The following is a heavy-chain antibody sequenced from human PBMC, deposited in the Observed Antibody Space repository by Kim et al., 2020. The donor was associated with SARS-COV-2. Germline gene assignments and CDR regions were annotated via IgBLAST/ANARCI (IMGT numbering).Heavy chain of an antibody. CDR2: FYYTGAT. V-gene: IGHV4-39*01. J-gene: IGHJ4*02. D-gene: IGHD3-16*01. CDR1: GGSISSSGNF. Sequence: SETLSLTCRVSGGSISSSGNFWGWIRQPPGKGLEWIASFYYTGATNYNPSLKSRVTISADTSKNHFSLKLTSVTAADTAVYYCARHGVLGTKMFDSWGQGTLVTVSS. CDR3: ARHGVLGTKMFDS.